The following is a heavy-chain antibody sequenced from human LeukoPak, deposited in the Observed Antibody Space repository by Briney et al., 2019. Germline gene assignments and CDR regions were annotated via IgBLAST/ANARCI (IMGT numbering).Heavy chain of an antibody. CDR2: IIPIFGTA. CDR3: AREAVVATISGDYFDY. V-gene: IGHV1-69*05. J-gene: IGHJ4*02. CDR1: GGTFSSYA. Sequence: GASVKVSCKASGGTFSSYAISWVRQAPGQGLEWRGGIIPIFGTANYAQKFQGRVTITTDESTSTAYMELSSLRSEDTAVYYCAREAVVATISGDYFDYWGQGTLVTVSS. D-gene: IGHD5-12*01.